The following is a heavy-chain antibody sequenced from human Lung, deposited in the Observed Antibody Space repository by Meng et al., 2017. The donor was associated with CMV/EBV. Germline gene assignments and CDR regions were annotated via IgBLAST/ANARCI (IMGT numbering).Heavy chain of an antibody. Sequence: ESXKIPXAASGFTFSSYAMSWVRQAPGKGLEWVSAISGSGGSTYYADSVKGRFTISRDNSKNTLYLQMNSLRAEDTAVYYCAKSYYDSRGYYDNWGQGTLVTVSS. CDR3: AKSYYDSRGYYDN. J-gene: IGHJ4*02. V-gene: IGHV3-23*01. CDR1: GFTFSSYA. CDR2: ISGSGGST. D-gene: IGHD3-22*01.